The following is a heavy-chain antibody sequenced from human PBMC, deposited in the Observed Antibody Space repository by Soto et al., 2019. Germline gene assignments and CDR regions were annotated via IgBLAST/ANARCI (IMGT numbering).Heavy chain of an antibody. CDR1: GFTFSSYA. J-gene: IGHJ4*02. D-gene: IGHD4-17*01. V-gene: IGHV3-23*01. Sequence: LRLSCAASGFTFSSYAMSWVRQAPGKGLEWVSAISGSGGSTYYADSVKGRFTISRDNSKNTLYLQMNSLRAEDTAVYYCAKDTGYGDYVWDYWGQGTLVTVSS. CDR3: AKDTGYGDYVWDY. CDR2: ISGSGGST.